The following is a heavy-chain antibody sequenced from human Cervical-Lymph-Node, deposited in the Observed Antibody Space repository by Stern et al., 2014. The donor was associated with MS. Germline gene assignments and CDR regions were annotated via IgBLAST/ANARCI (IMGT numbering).Heavy chain of an antibody. J-gene: IGHJ4*02. D-gene: IGHD2-15*01. CDR3: AKEGGCSGGSCYYLDY. Sequence: EVQLVESGGGLVQPGRSLRLSCAASGFTFDDYAMHWVRQAPGKGLEWVSGISWNSGSIGYADSVKGRFTISRDNAKNSLYLQMNSLRAEDTALYYCAKEGGCSGGSCYYLDYWGQGTLVTVSS. CDR1: GFTFDDYA. CDR2: ISWNSGSI. V-gene: IGHV3-9*01.